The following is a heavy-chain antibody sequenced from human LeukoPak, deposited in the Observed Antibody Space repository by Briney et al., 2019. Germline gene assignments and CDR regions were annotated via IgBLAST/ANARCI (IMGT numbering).Heavy chain of an antibody. CDR1: GGSISSSSYY. CDR3: ARDDFDNSGYRPFYF. CDR2: INPSGST. D-gene: IGHD3-22*01. Sequence: SETLSLTCTVSGGSISSSSYYWGWIRQSAGKGLEWIGRINPSGSTNYNPSLKSRVIMSLDTSKNQFSLRLTSVTAADTAVYYCARDDFDNSGYRPFYFWGQGSLVTVSS. J-gene: IGHJ4*02. V-gene: IGHV4-61*02.